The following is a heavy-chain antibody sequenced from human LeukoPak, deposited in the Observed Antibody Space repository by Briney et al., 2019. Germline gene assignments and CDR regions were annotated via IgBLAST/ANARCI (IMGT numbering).Heavy chain of an antibody. Sequence: PGGSLRLSCAASGFTVSSNYMSWVRQAPGKGLEWVSAISGSGGSTYYADSVKGRFTISRDNSKNTLYLQMNSLRAEDTAVYYCAKEVTRGYYYDSSGLDYWGQGTLVTVSS. J-gene: IGHJ4*02. CDR2: ISGSGGST. D-gene: IGHD3-22*01. CDR3: AKEVTRGYYYDSSGLDY. CDR1: GFTVSSNY. V-gene: IGHV3-23*01.